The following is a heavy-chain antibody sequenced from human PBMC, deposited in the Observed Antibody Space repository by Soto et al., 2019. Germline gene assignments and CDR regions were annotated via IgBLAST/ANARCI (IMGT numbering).Heavy chain of an antibody. J-gene: IGHJ4*02. D-gene: IGHD2-15*01. V-gene: IGHV3-7*01. CDR1: GFPFSSYL. Sequence: EVQLVESGGDLVQPGGSLRLSCAASGFPFSSYLMSWVRQAPGKGLEWVANIGQDGSEKYYMRSVKGRFTISRDNAKNSLYLQMDSRRVEDTAIYYCSRDSCGRTGGCANWGQGTLVMVSS. CDR2: IGQDGSEK. CDR3: SRDSCGRTGGCAN.